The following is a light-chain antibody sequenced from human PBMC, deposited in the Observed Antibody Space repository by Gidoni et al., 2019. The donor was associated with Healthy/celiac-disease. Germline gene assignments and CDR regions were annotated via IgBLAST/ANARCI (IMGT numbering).Light chain of an antibody. Sequence: VSSSYLAWYQQKPGQAPRLLIYGASSRATGIPDRFSGSGSGTDFTLTISRLEPEDFAVYYCQQYGSSLKTFGQGTKVEIK. CDR3: QQYGSSLKT. CDR1: VSSSY. J-gene: IGKJ1*01. V-gene: IGKV3-20*01. CDR2: GAS.